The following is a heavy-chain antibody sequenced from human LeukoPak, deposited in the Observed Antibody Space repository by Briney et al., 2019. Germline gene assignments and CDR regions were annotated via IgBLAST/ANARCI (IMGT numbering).Heavy chain of an antibody. Sequence: SETLSLTCTVSGGSISSYYWSWIRQPPGKGLEWIGYIHYSGSTNHNPSLKSRVTISIDTSKNQFSLKLSSVTAADTAVYYCASMNSGSYNPLDYFDYWGQGTLVTVSS. D-gene: IGHD3-10*01. J-gene: IGHJ4*02. CDR3: ASMNSGSYNPLDYFDY. CDR1: GGSISSYY. V-gene: IGHV4-59*01. CDR2: IHYSGST.